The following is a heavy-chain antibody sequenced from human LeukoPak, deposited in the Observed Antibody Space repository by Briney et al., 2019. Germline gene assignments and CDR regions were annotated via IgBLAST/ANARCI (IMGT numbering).Heavy chain of an antibody. V-gene: IGHV3-23*01. CDR1: GFTFSSYA. CDR3: AKVATIFGVVIIASGYYFDY. D-gene: IGHD3-3*01. J-gene: IGHJ4*02. CDR2: ISGSGGST. Sequence: GGPLRLSCAASGFTFSSYAMSWVRQAPGKGLEWVSAISGSGGSTYYADSVKGRFTISRDNSKNTLYLQMNSLRAEDTAVYYCAKVATIFGVVIIASGYYFDYWGQGTLVTVSS.